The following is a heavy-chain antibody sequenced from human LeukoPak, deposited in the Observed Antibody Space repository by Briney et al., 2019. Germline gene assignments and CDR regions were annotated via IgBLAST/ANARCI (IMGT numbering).Heavy chain of an antibody. CDR3: VRDHYYSFDY. Sequence: GGSLRLSCAASGFTFSSYSMNWVRQAPGKGLEWISYISSSSSAMYYADSVKGRSTISRDNAKNSLYLQMNSLRDEDTAVYYCVRDHYYSFDYWGQGTLVTVSS. CDR1: GFTFSSYS. V-gene: IGHV3-48*02. CDR2: ISSSSSAM. D-gene: IGHD2/OR15-2a*01. J-gene: IGHJ4*02.